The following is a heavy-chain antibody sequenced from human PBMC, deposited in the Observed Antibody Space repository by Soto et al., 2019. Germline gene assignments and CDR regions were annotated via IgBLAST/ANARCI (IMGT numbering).Heavy chain of an antibody. Sequence: QVQLVQSGAEVKKPGASVKVSCRAFGYTFTAYYIHWVRQAPGQGLEWMGWVDPSSGGTRKAQRFQGRVTMTRDTSASTVYMELSRLRSDDTAVYYCARGNGASFDYWGQGTLVTVSS. D-gene: IGHD2-8*01. CDR2: VDPSSGGT. V-gene: IGHV1-2*02. J-gene: IGHJ4*02. CDR3: ARGNGASFDY. CDR1: GYTFTAYY.